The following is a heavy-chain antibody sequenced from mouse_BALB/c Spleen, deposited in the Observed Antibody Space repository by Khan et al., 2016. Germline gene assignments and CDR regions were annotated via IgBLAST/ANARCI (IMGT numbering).Heavy chain of an antibody. D-gene: IGHD2-4*01. V-gene: IGHV10-1*02. CDR2: IRSKSNNYAT. J-gene: IGHJ4*01. Sequence: EVQLVESGGGLVQPKGSLKLSCTASGFTFNTYAMNWVRQAPGTGLEWVARIRSKSNNYATYYADSVKDRFTISRDDSQSMLYLQMNNLKTEDTAMYYCVRCDYAMYYWGQGTSVTVSA. CDR3: VRCDYAMYY. CDR1: GFTFNTYA.